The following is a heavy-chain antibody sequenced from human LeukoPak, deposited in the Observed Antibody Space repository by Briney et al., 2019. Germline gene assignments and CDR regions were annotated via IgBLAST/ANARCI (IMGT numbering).Heavy chain of an antibody. CDR1: GGTFSSYA. D-gene: IGHD2-2*01. J-gene: IGHJ6*02. CDR2: IIPIFGTA. V-gene: IGHV1-69*13. Sequence: SVKVSCKASGGTFSSYAISWVRQAPGQGLEWMGGIIPIFGTANYAQKFQGRVTITADESTSTAYTELSSLRSEDTAVYYCARAAYNRGIVVVQVGMDVWGQGTTVTVSS. CDR3: ARAAYNRGIVVVQVGMDV.